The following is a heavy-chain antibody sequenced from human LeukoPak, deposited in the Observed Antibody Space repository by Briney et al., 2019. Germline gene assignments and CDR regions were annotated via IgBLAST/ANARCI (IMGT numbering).Heavy chain of an antibody. CDR1: GFTFSSYW. CDR3: ARDSVGGSSWYVDI. V-gene: IGHV3-7*01. Sequence: GGSLRLSCAASGFTFSSYWMSWVRQTPGKGLEWVANIKQDGSEKYYVDSVKGRFTISRDNAKNSLYLQRNSLRAEDTAVYYCARDSVGGSSWYVDIWGQGTMVAVSS. CDR2: IKQDGSEK. D-gene: IGHD6-13*01. J-gene: IGHJ3*02.